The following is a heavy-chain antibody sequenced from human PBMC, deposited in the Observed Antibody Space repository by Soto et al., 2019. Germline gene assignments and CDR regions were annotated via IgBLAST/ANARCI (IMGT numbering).Heavy chain of an antibody. V-gene: IGHV3-23*01. Sequence: GGSLRLSCVASGITIGSRAMSWVRRAPGEGLEWVSTTTDTGGDTKYADSVRGRFTISRDNSKNTLYPQMSSLRAEDSAVYYCARWSKDSYPGSRIFDFWGRGTLVTVSS. J-gene: IGHJ4*02. D-gene: IGHD2-21*01. CDR1: GITIGSRA. CDR2: TTDTGGDT. CDR3: ARWSKDSYPGSRIFDF.